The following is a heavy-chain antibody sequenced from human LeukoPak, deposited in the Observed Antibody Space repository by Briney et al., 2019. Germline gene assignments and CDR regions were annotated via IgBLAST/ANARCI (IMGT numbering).Heavy chain of an antibody. V-gene: IGHV3-74*01. Sequence: GGALRLSCAVSGFTFSGYRRFWVGQPPARGLEGVSSTNSDGSITGYTDTVKGGFTISLENPKKSLYLQMNSVRAEDTAVYYCARHLSGVTGYTYGSGIDYWGQGTLVTVSS. CDR3: ARHLSGVTGYTYGSGIDY. CDR1: GFTFSGYR. CDR2: TNSDGSIT. J-gene: IGHJ4*02. D-gene: IGHD5-18*01.